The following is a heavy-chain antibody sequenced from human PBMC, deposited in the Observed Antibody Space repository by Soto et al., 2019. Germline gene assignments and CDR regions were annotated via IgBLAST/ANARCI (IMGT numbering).Heavy chain of an antibody. CDR3: AHTYGDPYYLDP. CDR1: GFSLSTSGVG. Sequence: QITLKESGPTLVKPTQTLTLTCTFSGFSLSTSGVGVGWIRQPPGKALEWLALIYWDDDKRYSPSLKSRVTITRDTSKNQVDLRMTNMDPVDTATYYCAHTYGDPYYLDPWGQGTLVTVSS. CDR2: IYWDDDK. D-gene: IGHD4-17*01. J-gene: IGHJ5*02. V-gene: IGHV2-5*02.